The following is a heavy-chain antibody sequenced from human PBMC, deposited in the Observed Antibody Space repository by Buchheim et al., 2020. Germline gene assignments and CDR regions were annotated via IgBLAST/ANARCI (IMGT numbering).Heavy chain of an antibody. CDR1: GFTFSNAW. V-gene: IGHV3-15*01. J-gene: IGHJ4*02. CDR2: IKRKTDGGTT. Sequence: EVQLVESGGGLVKPGGSLRLSCAASGFTFSNAWMSWVRQAPGKGLEWVGRIKRKTDGGTTDYAAPVTGRFTISRDDSKNTLYLQMNSLKTEDTAVYYCTGEMIDYWGQGTL. D-gene: IGHD3-10*01. CDR3: TGEMIDY.